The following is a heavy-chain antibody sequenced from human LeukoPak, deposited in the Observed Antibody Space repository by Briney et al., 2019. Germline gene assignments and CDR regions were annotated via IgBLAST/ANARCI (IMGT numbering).Heavy chain of an antibody. V-gene: IGHV4-61*02. J-gene: IGHJ4*02. Sequence: SQTLSLTCTVSGGSISSGSYYWSWIRQPAGKGLEWIGRIYTSGSTNYNPSLKSRVTISVDTSKNQFSLKLSSVTAADTAVYYCARLSRDGYNSYFDYWGQGTLVTVSS. D-gene: IGHD5-24*01. CDR2: IYTSGST. CDR3: ARLSRDGYNSYFDY. CDR1: GGSISSGSYY.